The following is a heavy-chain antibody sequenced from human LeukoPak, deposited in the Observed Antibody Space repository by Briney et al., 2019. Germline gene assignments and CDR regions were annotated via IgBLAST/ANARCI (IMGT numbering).Heavy chain of an antibody. CDR1: GFTFTTSA. J-gene: IGHJ4*02. CDR3: AAGSGWYRFDY. D-gene: IGHD6-19*01. CDR2: IVVGSGNT. Sequence: ASVKVSCKASGFTFTTSAVQWVRQARGQRLEWIGWIVVGSGNTNYAQKYQERVTITRDMSTSTAYMELSSLRSEDTAVYFCAAGSGWYRFDYWGQGTLVTVSS. V-gene: IGHV1-58*01.